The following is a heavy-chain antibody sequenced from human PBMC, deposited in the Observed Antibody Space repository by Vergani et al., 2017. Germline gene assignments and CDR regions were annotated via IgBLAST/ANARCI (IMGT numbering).Heavy chain of an antibody. CDR2: ISPYNSNT. Sequence: QVQLVQSGAEVKKPGASVKVSCKASGYTFTSYGISWVRQAPGQGLEWMGWISPYNSNTDYAQNFQGRVTMTTDTSTSTAYMELRSLKSDETAVYYFARGPRGVAAPGTKYFQHWGQGTLVTVSS. CDR1: GYTFTSYG. V-gene: IGHV1-18*01. D-gene: IGHD6-13*01. J-gene: IGHJ1*01. CDR3: ARGPRGVAAPGTKYFQH.